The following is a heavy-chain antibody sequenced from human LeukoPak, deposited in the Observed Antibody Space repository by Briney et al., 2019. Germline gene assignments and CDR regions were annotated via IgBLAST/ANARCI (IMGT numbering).Heavy chain of an antibody. CDR2: IYYSGST. J-gene: IGHJ6*04. Sequence: SETLSLTCTVSGGSISSGDYYWSWIRQPPGKGLEWIGYIYYSGSTYYNPSLKSRVTISVDTSKNQFSLQLSSVTAADTAVYYCARGGTLWFGELFAGYGMDVWGKGTTVTVSS. D-gene: IGHD3-10*01. V-gene: IGHV4-30-4*01. CDR3: ARGGTLWFGELFAGYGMDV. CDR1: GGSISSGDYY.